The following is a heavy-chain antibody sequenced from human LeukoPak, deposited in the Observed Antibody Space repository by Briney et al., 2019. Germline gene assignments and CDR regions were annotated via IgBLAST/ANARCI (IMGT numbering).Heavy chain of an antibody. CDR2: IYYSGST. D-gene: IGHD3-3*01. Sequence: SETLPLTCTVSGGSISSYYWSWIRQPPGKGLEWIGYIYYSGSTNYNPSLKSRVTISVDTSKNQFSLKLSSVTAADTAVYYCARRITIFGSDAFDIWGQGTMVTVSS. J-gene: IGHJ3*02. CDR1: GGSISSYY. V-gene: IGHV4-59*01. CDR3: ARRITIFGSDAFDI.